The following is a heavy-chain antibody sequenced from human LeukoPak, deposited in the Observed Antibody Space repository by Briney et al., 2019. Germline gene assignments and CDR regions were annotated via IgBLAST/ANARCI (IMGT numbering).Heavy chain of an antibody. J-gene: IGHJ4*02. D-gene: IGHD6-19*01. Sequence: GGSLRLSCAGSGFNFTGYWMHWVRQAPGKGLEWITRLYSDGRSLTYADSVMGRFTISRDNAKNMLYLQMNSLRAEDTAVSYSARGRGLGELAVASFDSWGQGILVTVSS. V-gene: IGHV3-74*03. CDR3: ARGRGLGELAVASFDS. CDR1: GFNFTGYW. CDR2: LYSDGRSL.